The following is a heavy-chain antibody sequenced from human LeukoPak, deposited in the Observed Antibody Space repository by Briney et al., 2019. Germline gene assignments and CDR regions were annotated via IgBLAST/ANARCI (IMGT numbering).Heavy chain of an antibody. CDR2: ISGDSSCI. Sequence: PGGSLRLSCAASGFTFGSYSMNWVRQAPGKGLEWVSSISGDSSCISYAESVKGRFTISRDNAKKSLSLQMNSLRAEDTAVYYCAREEEQLWFFDYWGQGTLVTVSS. D-gene: IGHD5-18*01. V-gene: IGHV3-21*01. J-gene: IGHJ4*02. CDR1: GFTFGSYS. CDR3: AREEEQLWFFDY.